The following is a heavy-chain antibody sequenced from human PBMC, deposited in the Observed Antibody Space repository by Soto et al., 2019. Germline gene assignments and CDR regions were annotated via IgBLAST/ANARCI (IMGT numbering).Heavy chain of an antibody. J-gene: IGHJ2*01. Sequence: QVQLVQSGAEVKKPGASVKVSCKASGYTFTDYYVHWVRQAPGQGLEWMGWIDPKTGGTHNAQKFQGWVTMTRDTPITTFYMELSRLTSDDTAVYYCARDPGRKESHWYFDFWGRGTLVTVSS. CDR1: GYTFTDYY. CDR3: ARDPGRKESHWYFDF. V-gene: IGHV1-2*04. CDR2: IDPKTGGT.